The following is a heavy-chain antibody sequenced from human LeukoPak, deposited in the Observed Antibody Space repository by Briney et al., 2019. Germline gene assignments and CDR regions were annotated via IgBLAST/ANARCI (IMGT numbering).Heavy chain of an antibody. CDR3: ARLNGDYDDYVGFDY. D-gene: IGHD4-17*01. CDR1: GGSISSGGYY. V-gene: IGHV4-30-2*03. J-gene: IGHJ4*02. Sequence: SETLSLTCTVSGGSISSGGYYWSWIRQPPGKGLEWIGYIYHSGSTYYNPSLKCRVTISVDTSKNQFSLKLTSVTAADTAVYYCARLNGDYDDYVGFDYWGQGTLVTVSS. CDR2: IYHSGST.